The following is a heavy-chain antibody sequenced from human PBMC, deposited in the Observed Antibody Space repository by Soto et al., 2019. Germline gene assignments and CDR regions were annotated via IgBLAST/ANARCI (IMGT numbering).Heavy chain of an antibody. D-gene: IGHD5-18*01. CDR1: GFTFDDYA. V-gene: IGHV3-9*01. Sequence: EVQLVESGGGLVQPGRSLRLSCAASGFTFDDYAMHWVRQAPGKGLEWVSGISWNSGSIGYADSVKGRFTISRDNAKNSLYLQMNSLRAEDTALYYCAKGRVRAMVGCFDYWGQGTLVTVSS. CDR2: ISWNSGSI. CDR3: AKGRVRAMVGCFDY. J-gene: IGHJ4*02.